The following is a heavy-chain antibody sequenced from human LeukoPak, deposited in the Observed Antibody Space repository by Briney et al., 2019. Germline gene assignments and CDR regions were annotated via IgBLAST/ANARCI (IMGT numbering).Heavy chain of an antibody. D-gene: IGHD3-22*01. J-gene: IGHJ3*02. Sequence: SETLSLTCTVSGGSISSSSYYWGWIRQPPGKGLEWIGSIYYSGSTYYNPSLKSRVTISVDTSKNQFSLKLTSVTAADTAVYYCARNPYYYDSRGYYLGAFDIWGQGTMVTVSS. CDR1: GGSISSSSYY. V-gene: IGHV4-39*07. CDR2: IYYSGST. CDR3: ARNPYYYDSRGYYLGAFDI.